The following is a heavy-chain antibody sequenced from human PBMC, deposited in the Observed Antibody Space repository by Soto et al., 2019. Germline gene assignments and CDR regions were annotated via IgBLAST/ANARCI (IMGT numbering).Heavy chain of an antibody. CDR1: AFTFSNAW. CDR3: TTDFLLGVDY. J-gene: IGHJ4*02. Sequence: VQLVESGGGLVKPGGSLRLSCAASAFTFSNAWMSWVRQAPGKGLEWVGRIKSKIDGGTTDYAAPVEGRFTISRDESQNTLYLQMNSLKIEDTAVYYCTTDFLLGVDYWGQGTLVTVSS. CDR2: IKSKIDGGTT. V-gene: IGHV3-15*01. D-gene: IGHD3-10*01.